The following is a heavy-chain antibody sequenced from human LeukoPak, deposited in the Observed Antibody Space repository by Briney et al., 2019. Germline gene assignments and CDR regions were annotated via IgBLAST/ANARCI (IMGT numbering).Heavy chain of an antibody. D-gene: IGHD6-13*01. J-gene: IGHJ2*01. CDR3: ARGRPRGYSSSWYYFINTSYFDL. Sequence: KPSETLSLTCAVYGGSFSGYYWSWIRQPPGKGLEWIGEINHSGSTNYNPSLKSRVTISVDTSKNQFSLKLSSVTAADTAVYYCARGRPRGYSSSWYYFINTSYFDLWGRGTLVTVSS. CDR1: GGSFSGYY. CDR2: INHSGST. V-gene: IGHV4-34*01.